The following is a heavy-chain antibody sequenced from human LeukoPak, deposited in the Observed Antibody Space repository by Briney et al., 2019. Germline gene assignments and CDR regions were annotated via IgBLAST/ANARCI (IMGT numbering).Heavy chain of an antibody. CDR2: IIPILGIA. V-gene: IGHV1-69*04. D-gene: IGHD6-13*01. Sequence: ASVKVSFKASGGTFSSYASSWVRQAPGQGLEWMRRIIPILGIANYAQKFQGRVTITADKSTSTAYMELSSLRSEDTAVYYCARAWGSSWYLDYWGHGTLVTVSS. CDR1: GGTFSSYA. CDR3: ARAWGSSWYLDY. J-gene: IGHJ4*01.